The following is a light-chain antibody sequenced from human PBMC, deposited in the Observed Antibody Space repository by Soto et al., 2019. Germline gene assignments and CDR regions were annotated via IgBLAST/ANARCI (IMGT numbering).Light chain of an antibody. J-gene: IGKJ2*01. Sequence: EIVLTQSPGTLSLSPGARATLSCRASENIYTSYVAWFQQRPGQPPRLLIYDASTRAAGIPDRFSGSGSGTDFTLTISRLEPEDVAVYYCQRYGGSPPYTFGQGTKVEIK. CDR2: DAS. V-gene: IGKV3-20*01. CDR3: QRYGGSPPYT. CDR1: ENIYTSY.